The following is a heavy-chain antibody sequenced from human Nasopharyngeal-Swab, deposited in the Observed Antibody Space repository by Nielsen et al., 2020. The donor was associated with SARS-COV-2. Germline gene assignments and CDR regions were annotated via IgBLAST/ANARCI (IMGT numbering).Heavy chain of an antibody. CDR2: ISGSGGSN. V-gene: IGHV3-23*01. D-gene: IGHD2-15*01. J-gene: IGHJ3*02. Sequence: GGSLRLSCAASGFTFSSYAMSWVRQAPGKGLEWVSDISGSGGSNYYADSVKGLFTISRNNSNNTLYLQMNSLRAEDTVVYYCAKDSVVVVAASDAFEIWGKGTMVTVSS. CDR1: GFTFSSYA. CDR3: AKDSVVVVAASDAFEI.